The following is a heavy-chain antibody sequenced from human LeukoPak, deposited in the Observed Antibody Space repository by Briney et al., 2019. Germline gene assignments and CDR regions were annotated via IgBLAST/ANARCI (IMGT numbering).Heavy chain of an antibody. CDR3: ARGKRDYYDSSGYPPYFDY. CDR1: GYTFTSYG. D-gene: IGHD3-22*01. J-gene: IGHJ4*02. CDR2: IIPIFGTA. V-gene: IGHV1-69*06. Sequence: SVKVSCKASGYTFTSYGISWVRQAPGQGLEWMGGIIPIFGTANYAQKFQGRVTITADKSTSTAYMELSSLRSEDTAVYYCARGKRDYYDSSGYPPYFDYWGQGTLVTVSS.